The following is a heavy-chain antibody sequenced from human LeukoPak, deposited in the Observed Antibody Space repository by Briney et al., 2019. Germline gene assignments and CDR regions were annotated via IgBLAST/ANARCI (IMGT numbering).Heavy chain of an antibody. J-gene: IGHJ6*02. V-gene: IGHV4-34*01. CDR2: INPSGST. Sequence: PSETLSLTCAVYGGSFSGYYWSWIRQPPGKGLEWSGEINPSGSTNYNPSLKSRVTISVDTSKNRFSLKLSSVTAADTAVYYCARGLVGTIFGVVRPGSTGMDVWGQGTTVTVSS. D-gene: IGHD3-3*01. CDR3: ARGLVGTIFGVVRPGSTGMDV. CDR1: GGSFSGYY.